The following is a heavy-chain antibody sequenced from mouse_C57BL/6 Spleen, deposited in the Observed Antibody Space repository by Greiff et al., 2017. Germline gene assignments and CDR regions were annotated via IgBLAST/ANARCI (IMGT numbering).Heavy chain of an antibody. CDR3: ARRNYSNLFDY. CDR1: GYAFSSYW. J-gene: IGHJ2*01. V-gene: IGHV1-80*01. CDR2: IYPGDGDT. Sequence: VQGVESGAELVKPGASVKISCKASGYAFSSYWMNWVKQRPGKGLEWIGQIYPGDGDTNYNGKFKGKATLTADKSSSTAYMQLSSLTSEGSAVYLCARRNYSNLFDYWGQGTTLTVSS. D-gene: IGHD2-5*01.